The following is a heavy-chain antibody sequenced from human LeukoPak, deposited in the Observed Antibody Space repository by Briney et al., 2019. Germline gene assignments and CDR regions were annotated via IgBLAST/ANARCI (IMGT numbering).Heavy chain of an antibody. CDR2: INSDGSST. J-gene: IGHJ6*02. V-gene: IGHV3-74*01. Sequence: GGSLRLSCAASGFTFSSYWMHWVRQAPGKGLVWVSRINSDGSSTSCADAVKGRLPISRDNDKNTLYLQMNSLRDEDTAVYYCAPGQGHGMDVWRQGPTVTVSS. CDR1: GFTFSSYW. CDR3: APGQGHGMDV.